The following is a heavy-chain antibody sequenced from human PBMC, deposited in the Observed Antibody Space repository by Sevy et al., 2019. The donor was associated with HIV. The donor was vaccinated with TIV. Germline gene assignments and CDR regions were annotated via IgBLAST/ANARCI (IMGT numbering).Heavy chain of an antibody. J-gene: IGHJ4*02. D-gene: IGHD6-19*01. CDR3: ARAHYSGYSSGWYDYFDY. CDR1: GYTFTSYD. Sequence: ASVKVSCKASGYTFTSYDINWVRQATGHGLEWMGWMNPNSGNTGYAQKFQGRVTMTRNTSISTAYMELSSLRSEDTAVYYCARAHYSGYSSGWYDYFDYWGQGTLVTVSS. V-gene: IGHV1-8*01. CDR2: MNPNSGNT.